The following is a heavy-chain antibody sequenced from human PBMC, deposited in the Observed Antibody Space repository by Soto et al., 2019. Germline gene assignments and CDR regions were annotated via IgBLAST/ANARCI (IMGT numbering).Heavy chain of an antibody. Sequence: EVQLLESGGGLVQPGGSLKISCAVSGFTFSSYAMSWVRQAPGKGLERVSGISGTGRVTNYAESVKGRFTISRDNPKNTLYLEMKSLRVEDTAVYYCAKDVHYDIVTGIEYFEHWGQGTLVTVSS. CDR1: GFTFSSYA. J-gene: IGHJ1*01. CDR3: AKDVHYDIVTGIEYFEH. D-gene: IGHD3-9*01. V-gene: IGHV3-23*01. CDR2: ISGTGRVT.